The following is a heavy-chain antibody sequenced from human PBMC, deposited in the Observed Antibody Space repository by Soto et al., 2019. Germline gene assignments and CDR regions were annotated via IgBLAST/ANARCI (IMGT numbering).Heavy chain of an antibody. CDR2: INHSGST. V-gene: IGHV4-34*01. CDR1: GGSFSGYY. D-gene: IGHD3-3*01. J-gene: IGHJ6*02. Sequence: SETLSLTCAVYGGSFSGYYWSWIRQPPGKGLEWIGEINHSGSTNYNPSLKSRVTISVDTSKNQFSLKLSSVTAADTAVYYCARSHTYYDFWRGYGGPYYYYGMDVWGQGTTVTVSS. CDR3: ARSHTYYDFWRGYGGPYYYYGMDV.